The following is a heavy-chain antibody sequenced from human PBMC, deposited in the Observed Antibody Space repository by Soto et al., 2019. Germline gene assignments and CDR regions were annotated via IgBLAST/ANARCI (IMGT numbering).Heavy chain of an antibody. CDR1: GFTFSDYT. D-gene: IGHD2-15*01. V-gene: IGHV3-23*01. J-gene: IGHJ4*01. CDR2: IFGGGGGP. CDR3: AKARCSGNSCCVPEY. Sequence: EVQLLESGGGLVQPAGSLRLSCAASGFTFSDYTMAWVRQAPGRGLEWVSSIFGGGGGPYYADSVQGRFSISRDNSRNMVFLQMNSLRAEDTATYYCAKARCSGNSCCVPEYWGHGTLVTVSS.